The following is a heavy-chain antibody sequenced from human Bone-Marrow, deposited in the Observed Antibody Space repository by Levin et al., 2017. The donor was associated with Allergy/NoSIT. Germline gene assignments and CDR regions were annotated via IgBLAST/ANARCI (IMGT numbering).Heavy chain of an antibody. CDR1: GGSISSSNW. CDR3: ARSVHCSGGSCYLGYYYMDV. V-gene: IGHV4-4*02. J-gene: IGHJ6*03. D-gene: IGHD2-15*01. Sequence: SETLSLTCAVSGGSISSSNWWSWVRQPPGKGLEWIGEIYHSGSTNYNPSLKSRVTISVDKSKNQFSLKLSSVTAADTAVYYCARSVHCSGGSCYLGYYYMDVWGKGTTVTVSS. CDR2: IYHSGST.